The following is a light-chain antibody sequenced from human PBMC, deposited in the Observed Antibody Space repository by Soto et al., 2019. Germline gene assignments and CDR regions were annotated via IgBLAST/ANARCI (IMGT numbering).Light chain of an antibody. CDR1: QTISMY. Sequence: EIQMTQAPSSVSASVGDRVTITCRASQTISMYLNWYQQKPGKAPILLISAASSLQTGVPSRFNGSGSGTDFTLTISSLQPEDFATYYCQQSYSIPPLTFGGGTRVEIK. J-gene: IGKJ4*01. CDR2: AAS. CDR3: QQSYSIPPLT. V-gene: IGKV1-39*01.